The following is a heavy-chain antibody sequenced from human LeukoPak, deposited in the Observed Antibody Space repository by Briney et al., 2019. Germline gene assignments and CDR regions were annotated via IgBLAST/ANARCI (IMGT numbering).Heavy chain of an antibody. D-gene: IGHD4-17*01. V-gene: IGHV4-61*02. CDR1: GGSISSGSYY. CDR3: ARYAQMTTVTTYADY. J-gene: IGHJ4*02. Sequence: SETLSLTCTVSGGSISSGSYYWSWIRQPAGKGLEWIGRIYTSGSTNYNPSLKSRVTISLDTSKNQFSLKLSSVTAADTAVYYCARYAQMTTVTTYADYWGQGTLVTVSS. CDR2: IYTSGST.